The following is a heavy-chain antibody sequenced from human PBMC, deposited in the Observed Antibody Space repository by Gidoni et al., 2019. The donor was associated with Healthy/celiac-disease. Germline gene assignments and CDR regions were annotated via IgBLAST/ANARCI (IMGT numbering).Heavy chain of an antibody. V-gene: IGHV3-7*01. J-gene: IGHJ4*02. CDR3: AREHYTAYFDY. CDR2: IKQDGSEK. CDR1: GFTFSSYW. D-gene: IGHD4-4*01. Sequence: EVQLVASGVGLVQPGGSLRLSCAASGFTFSSYWMSCVRQAPGKGLEWVANIKQDGSEKYYVDSVKGRFTIYRDNAKNSLYLQMNSLRAEDTAVYYCAREHYTAYFDYWGQGTLVTVSS.